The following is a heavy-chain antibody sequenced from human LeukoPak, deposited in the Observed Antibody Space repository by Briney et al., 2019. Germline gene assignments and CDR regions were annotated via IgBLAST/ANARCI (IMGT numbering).Heavy chain of an antibody. CDR3: ARESVAAGRLYYYYYGMDV. J-gene: IGHJ6*02. V-gene: IGHV3-53*01. CDR2: TYSGGTT. D-gene: IGHD6-13*01. CDR1: GFNVSSIY. Sequence: PGGSLRLSCAASGFNVSSIYMSWVRQAPGKGLEWVSITYSGGTTYYADSVKGRFTISRDNSKNTLYLQMNSLRAEDTAVYYCARESVAAGRLYYYYYGMDVWGQGTTVTVSS.